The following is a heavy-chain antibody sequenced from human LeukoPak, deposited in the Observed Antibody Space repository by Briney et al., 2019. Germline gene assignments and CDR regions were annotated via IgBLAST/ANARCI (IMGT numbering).Heavy chain of an antibody. CDR2: ISYDGSNK. V-gene: IGHV3-30*04. CDR3: ARDRTPQYSGYFDY. J-gene: IGHJ4*02. D-gene: IGHD1-26*01. Sequence: GGSLRLSCAASGFTFSSYAMHWVRQAPGKGLEWMAVISYDGSNKYYADSVKGRFTISRDNSKNTLYLQTNSLRAEDTAVYYCARDRTPQYSGYFDYWGQGTLVTVSS. CDR1: GFTFSSYA.